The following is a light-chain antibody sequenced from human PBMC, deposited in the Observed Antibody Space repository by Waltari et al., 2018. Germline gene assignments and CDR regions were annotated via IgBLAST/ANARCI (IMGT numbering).Light chain of an antibody. CDR1: QSISRY. CDR3: QNHERLPAM. Sequence: EIVLTQSPGTLSFSPGERATLPCRASQSISRYLAWYQQKPAQAPRLLIYAASSRATGIPDRFSGSGSGTDFSLTISRVEPEDFAVYYCQNHERLPAMFGQGTKVEIK. J-gene: IGKJ1*01. V-gene: IGKV3-20*01. CDR2: AAS.